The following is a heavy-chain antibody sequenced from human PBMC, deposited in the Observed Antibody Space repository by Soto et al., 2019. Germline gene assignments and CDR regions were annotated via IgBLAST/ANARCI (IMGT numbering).Heavy chain of an antibody. J-gene: IGHJ6*04. CDR2: IQIGGST. V-gene: IGHV3-66*01. Sequence: EVQLVESGGGLVQPGGSLRLSCAASGCTVSSKDMSWVRKAPGRGLERDSLIQIGGSTYYEGSVKGIFTISRDNSANTLFPQTHSLRDEDTAVYYGTRDDVHWRGGGCYAFTMDVSSKWTTVTVSA. CDR1: GCTVSSKD. D-gene: IGHD2-21*01. CDR3: TRDDVHWRGGGCYAFTMDV.